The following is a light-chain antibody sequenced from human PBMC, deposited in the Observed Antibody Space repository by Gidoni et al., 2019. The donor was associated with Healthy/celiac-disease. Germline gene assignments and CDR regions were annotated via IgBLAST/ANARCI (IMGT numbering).Light chain of an antibody. Sequence: IVLTQSPGTLSLSPGERATLSCRASQSVSSSYFAWYQQKPGQTPRLLIYGASSMATGIPDRFSGSGSGTDFTLTIRRLEPEDFAVYYCQQYGSSPYTFGQGTKLEIK. J-gene: IGKJ2*01. V-gene: IGKV3-20*01. CDR3: QQYGSSPYT. CDR2: GAS. CDR1: QSVSSSY.